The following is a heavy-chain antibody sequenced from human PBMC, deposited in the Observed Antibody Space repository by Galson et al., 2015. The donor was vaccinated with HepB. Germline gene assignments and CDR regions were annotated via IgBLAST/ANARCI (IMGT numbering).Heavy chain of an antibody. Sequence: SVKVSYKASGGTFSSYTISWVRQAPGQGLEWMGRIIPILSIANYAQKFQGRVTITADKSTSTAYMELSSLRSEDTAVYYCARGGSVLLWFGERNDDAFDIWGQGTMVTVSS. CDR3: ARGGSVLLWFGERNDDAFDI. J-gene: IGHJ3*02. D-gene: IGHD3-10*01. CDR1: GGTFSSYT. CDR2: IIPILSIA. V-gene: IGHV1-69*02.